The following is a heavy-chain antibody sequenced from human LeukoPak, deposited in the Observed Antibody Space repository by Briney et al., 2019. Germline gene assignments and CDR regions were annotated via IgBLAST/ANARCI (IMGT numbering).Heavy chain of an antibody. CDR2: SYSGGTS. CDR1: GFPASTDH. V-gene: IGHV3-53*01. Sequence: GGSLRLSCAASGFPASTDHMTWSGQAPGKGLEWVAISYSGGTSQHAESVKGRFTISRDNSKNTLYLQMNSLRAEDTALYYCAIVSELCFPLWGRGPVVSVSS. J-gene: IGHJ1*01. D-gene: IGHD3-16*01. CDR3: AIVSELCFPL.